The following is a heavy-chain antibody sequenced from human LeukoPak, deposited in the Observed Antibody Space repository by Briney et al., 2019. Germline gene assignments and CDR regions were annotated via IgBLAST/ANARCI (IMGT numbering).Heavy chain of an antibody. CDR3: ASRDCSSTSCYFSHDAFDI. CDR2: ISAYNGNT. CDR1: GYTFTGYY. V-gene: IGHV1-18*04. J-gene: IGHJ3*02. D-gene: IGHD2-2*01. Sequence: ASVKVSCKASGYTFTGYYMHWVRQAPGQGLEWMGWISAYNGNTNYAQKLQGRVTMTTDTSTSTAYMELRSLRSDDTAVYYCASRDCSSTSCYFSHDAFDIWGQGTMVTVSS.